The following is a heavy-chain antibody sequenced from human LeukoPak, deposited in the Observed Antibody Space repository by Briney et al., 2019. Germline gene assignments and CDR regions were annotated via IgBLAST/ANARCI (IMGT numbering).Heavy chain of an antibody. V-gene: IGHV3-21*01. CDR2: ISSSSSYI. D-gene: IGHD3-10*01. Sequence: GGSLRLSCAASGFTFSTYSMNWVRQAPGKGLEWVSSISSSSSYIYYTDSARGRFTISRDDAKNSLYLQMNGLRAEDTAVYYCARVLWFGELARDAFDIWGQGTMVTVSS. CDR3: ARVLWFGELARDAFDI. CDR1: GFTFSTYS. J-gene: IGHJ3*02.